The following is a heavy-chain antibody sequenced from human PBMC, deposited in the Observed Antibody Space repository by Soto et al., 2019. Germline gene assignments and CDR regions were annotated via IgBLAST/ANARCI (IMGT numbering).Heavy chain of an antibody. J-gene: IGHJ4*02. D-gene: IGHD3-10*01. CDR2: IDPKNGGT. CDR1: GYSISAYY. CDR3: GRDDYGIFPY. V-gene: IGHV1-2*02. Sequence: ASVKVSCKASGYSISAYYIHWVRQVPGQGLEWMGWIDPKNGGTVSAQKFQGGLTMTRDTSISTVYMDLSGLTSDDTALYYCGRDDYGIFPYWGQGSLVTVS.